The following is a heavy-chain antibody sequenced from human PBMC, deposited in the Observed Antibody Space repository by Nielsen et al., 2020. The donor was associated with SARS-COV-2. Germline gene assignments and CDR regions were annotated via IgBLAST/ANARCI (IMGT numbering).Heavy chain of an antibody. J-gene: IGHJ3*02. Sequence: SETLSLTCTVSGGSISSYYWSWIRQHPGKGLEWIGYIYYSGSTYYNPSLKSRVTISVDTSKNQFSLKLSSVTAADTAVYYCARVRITMIVVVDAFDIWGQGTMATVSS. CDR1: GGSISSYY. V-gene: IGHV4-59*06. CDR3: ARVRITMIVVVDAFDI. CDR2: IYYSGST. D-gene: IGHD3-22*01.